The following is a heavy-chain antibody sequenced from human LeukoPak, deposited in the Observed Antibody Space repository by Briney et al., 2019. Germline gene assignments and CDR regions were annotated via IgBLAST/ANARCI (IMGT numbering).Heavy chain of an antibody. D-gene: IGHD3-22*01. CDR1: GFTFSRYA. J-gene: IGHJ5*02. Sequence: GGSLRLSCAASGFTFSRYAMSWVRQAPGKGLEWVSAISGRGGSTYYADSVKGRLTISRDNSKNTLYLQMNSLRAEDTAVYYCAKAFDYYVSRAYPYNWFDPWGQGTVVTVSS. CDR3: AKAFDYYVSRAYPYNWFDP. V-gene: IGHV3-23*01. CDR2: ISGRGGST.